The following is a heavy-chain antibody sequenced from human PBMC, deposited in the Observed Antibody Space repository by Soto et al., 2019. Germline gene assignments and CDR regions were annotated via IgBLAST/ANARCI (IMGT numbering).Heavy chain of an antibody. D-gene: IGHD1-26*01. V-gene: IGHV1-18*01. J-gene: IGHJ5*02. CDR2: ITAYNGNT. CDR1: GYIFTSYG. Sequence: QVQLVQSGAEVKKPGASVKVSCKTSGYIFTSYGVSWVRQAPGQGLEWMGWITAYNGNTNYAQKLQGRVTMITDTTKTTAYMYLKSLRSDDTAVYYCARGGVGATSGWFDPWGQGTLVTVSS. CDR3: ARGGVGATSGWFDP.